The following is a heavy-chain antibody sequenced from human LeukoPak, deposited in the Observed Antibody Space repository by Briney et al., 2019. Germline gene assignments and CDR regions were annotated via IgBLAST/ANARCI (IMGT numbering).Heavy chain of an antibody. CDR1: GFTFSSYG. CDR2: ISGSGGST. J-gene: IGHJ2*01. V-gene: IGHV3-23*01. CDR3: ARSSATVTTRFFDL. Sequence: GGSLRLSCAASGFTFSSYGMSWVRQAPGKGLEWVSAISGSGGSTYYADSVKGRFTISRDNAENSLFLQMNSLRAEDTAFYYCARSSATVTTRFFDLWGRGTLVFVSS. D-gene: IGHD4-17*01.